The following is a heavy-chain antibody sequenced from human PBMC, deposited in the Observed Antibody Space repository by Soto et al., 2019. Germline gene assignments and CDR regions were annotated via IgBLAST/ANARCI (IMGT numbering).Heavy chain of an antibody. Sequence: EVQLLDSGGGLVQPGGSLRLNCAASGYSFSTYAMSWVRQAPGKGLEWVSAISGSGDTTYYADSVKGRFTSSRDDSKKTVFLQMRSLRAEDTAVYYCSKDTLASAYAGYWGHGILVTVYS. J-gene: IGHJ4*01. CDR2: ISGSGDTT. CDR1: GYSFSTYA. CDR3: SKDTLASAYAGY. V-gene: IGHV3-23*01. D-gene: IGHD2-2*01.